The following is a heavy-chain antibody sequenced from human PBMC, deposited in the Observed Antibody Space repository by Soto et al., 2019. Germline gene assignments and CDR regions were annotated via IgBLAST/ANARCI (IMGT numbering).Heavy chain of an antibody. CDR1: GFTFKNFA. J-gene: IGHJ5*02. CDR3: AKDAVAYNGEWDWFDL. V-gene: IGHV3-23*01. Sequence: EVQLLESGGGLVQPGGSLRLSCVASGFTFKNFAVSWVRQAPGKGMEWVSAIGGSGSSANYADSVKGRFTVSRDDSKSTLYLQMSGLRVVDTALYYCAKDAVAYNGEWDWFDLWGQGTLVTVSS. CDR2: IGGSGSSA. D-gene: IGHD3-10*01.